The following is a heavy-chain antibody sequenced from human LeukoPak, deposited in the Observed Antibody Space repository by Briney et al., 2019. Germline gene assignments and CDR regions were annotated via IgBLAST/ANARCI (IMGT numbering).Heavy chain of an antibody. J-gene: IGHJ4*02. CDR1: GYTFTGYY. CDR3: ARGPAVAGTEIDY. CDR2: ISPNSGGT. D-gene: IGHD6-19*01. V-gene: IGHV1-2*04. Sequence: GASVKVSCKASGYTFTGYYMHWVRQAPGQGLEWMGWISPNSGGTNYAQKFQGWVTMTRDTSISTAYMELSRLRSDDTAVYYCARGPAVAGTEIDYWGQGTLVTVSS.